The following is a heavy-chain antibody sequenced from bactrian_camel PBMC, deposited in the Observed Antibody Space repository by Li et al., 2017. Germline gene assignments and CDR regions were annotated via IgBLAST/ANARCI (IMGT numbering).Heavy chain of an antibody. J-gene: IGHJ6*01. V-gene: IGHV3S31*01. CDR2: INNAGGST. CDR1: GFTFSSYA. CDR3: AIRKGGVCSMRPRDYQS. Sequence: VQLVESGGGLVQPGGSLRLSCAASGFTFSSYAMSWVRQAPGKGLEWVSSINNAGGSTYYADSVKGRFTISQDNAENTVYLQMNSLKPEDTAMYYCAIRKGGVCSMRPRDYQSWGQGTQVTVS. D-gene: IGHD4*01.